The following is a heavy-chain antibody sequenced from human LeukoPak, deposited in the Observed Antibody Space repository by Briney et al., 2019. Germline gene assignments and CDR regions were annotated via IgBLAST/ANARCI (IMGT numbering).Heavy chain of an antibody. V-gene: IGHV3-23*01. J-gene: IGHJ4*02. CDR1: GFTFSSYA. CDR2: ISGSGGSA. CDR3: AKDDGYSGSYY. Sequence: GGSLRLSCAASGFTFSSYAMSWVRQAPGKGLEWVSAISGSGGSAYYADSVKGRFTISRDNSKNTLYLQMNSLRAEDTAVYYCAKDDGYSGSYYWGQGTLVTVSS. D-gene: IGHD1-26*01.